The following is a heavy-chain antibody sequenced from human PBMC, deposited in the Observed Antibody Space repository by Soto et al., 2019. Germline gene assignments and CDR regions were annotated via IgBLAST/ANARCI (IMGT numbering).Heavy chain of an antibody. CDR1: GFTFSSNG. CDR3: AKDRTV. J-gene: IGHJ4*02. Sequence: LRLSCAASGFTFSSNGMHWVRQAPGKGLEWVAVISYDGSNKYYADSVKGRFTISRDNSKNTLYLQMNSLRAEDTAVYYCAKDRTVWGQGTLVTVSS. CDR2: ISYDGSNK. D-gene: IGHD2-2*01. V-gene: IGHV3-30*18.